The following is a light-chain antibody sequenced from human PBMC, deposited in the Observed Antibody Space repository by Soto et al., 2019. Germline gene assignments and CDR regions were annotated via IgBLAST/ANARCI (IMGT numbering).Light chain of an antibody. Sequence: DIQLTQSPSLLSASIGDRVTITCRASQGVSTWLAWYQQKPGRAPKLLIYGASSLHIGVPSRFSGSGSGTHFTLTISSLQPEDFATYICQQANSLPRTFGQGTKVDIK. V-gene: IGKV1-12*01. CDR2: GAS. CDR3: QQANSLPRT. J-gene: IGKJ1*01. CDR1: QGVSTW.